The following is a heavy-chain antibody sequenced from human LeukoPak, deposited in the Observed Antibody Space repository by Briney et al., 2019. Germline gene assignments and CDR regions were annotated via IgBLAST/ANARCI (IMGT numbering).Heavy chain of an antibody. CDR2: ISYSSRCM. D-gene: IGHD6-13*01. V-gene: IGHV3-21*04. J-gene: IGHJ4*02. Sequence: GGSLILSCAASGFTFSTYSMNWVRQAPGKGLEWVSFISYSSRCMDYADSVKGRFTISRDNAKNSLYLQMSSLRAEDTAVYYCARAANTAAGTPTLAIDYWGQGTLVTVSS. CDR1: GFTFSTYS. CDR3: ARAANTAAGTPTLAIDY.